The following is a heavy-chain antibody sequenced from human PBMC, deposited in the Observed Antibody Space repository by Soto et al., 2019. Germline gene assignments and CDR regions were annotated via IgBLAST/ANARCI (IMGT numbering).Heavy chain of an antibody. Sequence: EVQLLESGGGLVQPGGSLRLSCAASGFAFSSYSMTWVRQAPGKGLEWVSAISAGGGSTYYADSVKGRFTISRDNSKNTLYLQMNNLRAEDTALYYCAKVPPSYYVNGGYSLLNMDVWGQGTTVTVSS. CDR2: ISAGGGST. V-gene: IGHV3-23*01. CDR1: GFAFSSYS. J-gene: IGHJ6*02. D-gene: IGHD3-22*01. CDR3: AKVPPSYYVNGGYSLLNMDV.